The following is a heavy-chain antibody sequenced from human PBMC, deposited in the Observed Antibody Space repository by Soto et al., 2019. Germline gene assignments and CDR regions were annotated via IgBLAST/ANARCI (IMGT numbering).Heavy chain of an antibody. CDR2: ISAYNGNT. J-gene: IGHJ4*02. D-gene: IGHD3-3*01. V-gene: IGHV1-18*04. Sequence: ASVKVSCKASGYTFTSYGISWVRQAPGQGLEWMGWISAYNGNTNYAQKLQGRVTMTTDTSTSTAYMELRSLRSDDTAVYYCARDTRAGEVALDLRSPYHFDYWGQGTLVTVSS. CDR3: ARDTRAGEVALDLRSPYHFDY. CDR1: GYTFTSYG.